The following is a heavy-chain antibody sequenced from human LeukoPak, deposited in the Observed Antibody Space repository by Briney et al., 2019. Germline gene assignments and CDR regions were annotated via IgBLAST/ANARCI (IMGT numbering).Heavy chain of an antibody. J-gene: IGHJ6*02. CDR3: AKDMSDYTNLPDV. CDR1: GFTFSSYA. D-gene: IGHD4-11*01. Sequence: PGGSLRLSCAAFGFTFSSYAMSWVRQAPGKGLEWVSPVSSSGSDTYYADSVKARFTISRDNSKNTLYLQRNSLRAEDTAIYYCAKDMSDYTNLPDVWGQGTTVTVSS. V-gene: IGHV3-23*01. CDR2: VSSSGSDT.